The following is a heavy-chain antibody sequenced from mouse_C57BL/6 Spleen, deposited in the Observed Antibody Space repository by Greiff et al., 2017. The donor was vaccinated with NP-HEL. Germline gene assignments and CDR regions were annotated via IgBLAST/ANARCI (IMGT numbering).Heavy chain of an antibody. J-gene: IGHJ4*01. CDR2: IDPSDSET. D-gene: IGHD1-1*01. V-gene: IGHV1-52*01. CDR3: ARSDYYGIYYAMDY. CDR1: GYTFTSYW. Sequence: QVQLQQPGAELVRPGSSVKLSCKASGYTFTSYWMHWVKQRPIQGLEWIGNIDPSDSETHYNQKFKDKATLTVDKSSSTAYMQLSSLTSEDSAVYYCARSDYYGIYYAMDYWGQGTSVTVSS.